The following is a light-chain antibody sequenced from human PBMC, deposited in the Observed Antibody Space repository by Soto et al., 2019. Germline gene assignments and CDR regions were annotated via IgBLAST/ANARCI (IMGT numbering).Light chain of an antibody. CDR2: GVT. V-gene: IGLV2-14*01. Sequence: QSALTQPASVSGSPGQSITISCSGTSSDVGDYYYVSLYQQHPGKAPKLLIYGVTDRPSGVSHRFSGSRSDSTASLTISGLQAEDEADYYSSSYTSSSTLRFGAGTQLTVL. CDR3: SSYTSSSTLR. J-gene: IGLJ2*01. CDR1: SSDVGDYYY.